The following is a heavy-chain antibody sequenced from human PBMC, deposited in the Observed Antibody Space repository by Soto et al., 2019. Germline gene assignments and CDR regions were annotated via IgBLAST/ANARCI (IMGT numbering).Heavy chain of an antibody. J-gene: IGHJ4*02. D-gene: IGHD3-10*01. CDR3: ARLHFGEGFDY. CDR2: ILHTWGT. CDR1: VGSISGGGFS. Sequence: SETLSLTCAVSVGSISGGGFSLSWIRQPPGKGLEWIGDILHTWGTQYNPSLRRRVSMSVDKSHNEFSLHLTSVTAADTAVYYCARLHFGEGFDYWGQGAMVTVSS. V-gene: IGHV4-30-2*01.